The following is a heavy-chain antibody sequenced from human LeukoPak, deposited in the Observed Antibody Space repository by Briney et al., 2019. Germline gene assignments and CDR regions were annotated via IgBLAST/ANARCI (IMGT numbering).Heavy chain of an antibody. J-gene: IGHJ4*02. CDR2: ISGTGGST. V-gene: IGHV3-23*01. CDR1: GFTFSNYA. D-gene: IGHD6-13*01. CDR3: ANSRALNFDY. Sequence: PGGSLRLSCAASGFTFSNYAMSWVRQAPGKGLEWVAGISGTGGSTHYADSVKGRFTISRDNSKNTLYLQMNSLRAEDTAVYYCANSRALNFDYWGQGTLVTVSS.